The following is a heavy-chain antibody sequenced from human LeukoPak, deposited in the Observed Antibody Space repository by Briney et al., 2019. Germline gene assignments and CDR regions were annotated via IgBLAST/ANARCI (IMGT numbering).Heavy chain of an antibody. V-gene: IGHV3-48*03. CDR1: AFTFSSYE. J-gene: IGHJ4*02. CDR2: ISSTGSNI. Sequence: GGSLRLSCAASAFTFSSYEMNWVRQAPGKGLEWVSYISSTGSNIYYSDSVKGRFTISRDNAKNSLYLQMNSVRAEDTAVYYCAGGGRGYSFAQADYWGQGTLVTVSS. CDR3: AGGGRGYSFAQADY. D-gene: IGHD5-18*01.